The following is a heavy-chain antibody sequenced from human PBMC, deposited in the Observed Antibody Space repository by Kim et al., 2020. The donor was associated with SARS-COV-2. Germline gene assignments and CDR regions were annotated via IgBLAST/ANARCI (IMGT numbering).Heavy chain of an antibody. J-gene: IGHJ4*02. CDR3: TTEGITMLVAYYFDY. D-gene: IGHD3-22*01. Sequence: APVKGRFTTSRDDSNNTLYLQMSSLKTEDTAVYYCTTEGITMLVAYYFDYWGQGTLVTVSS. V-gene: IGHV3-15*01.